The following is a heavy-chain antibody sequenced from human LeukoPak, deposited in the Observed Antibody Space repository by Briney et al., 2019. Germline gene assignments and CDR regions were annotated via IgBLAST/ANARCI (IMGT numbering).Heavy chain of an antibody. CDR1: GYTLTELS. J-gene: IGHJ4*02. V-gene: IGHV1-24*01. Sequence: GASVKVSCKVSGYTLTELSMHWVRQSPGKGLEWMGGFDPEDGETIYAQKFQGRVTITADESTSTAYMELSSLRSEDTAVYYCAKMMDYYDSSGFDYWGQGTLVTVSS. D-gene: IGHD3-22*01. CDR2: FDPEDGET. CDR3: AKMMDYYDSSGFDY.